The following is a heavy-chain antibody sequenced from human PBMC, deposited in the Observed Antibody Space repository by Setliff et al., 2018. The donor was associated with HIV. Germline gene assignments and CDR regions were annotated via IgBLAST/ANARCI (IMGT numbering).Heavy chain of an antibody. CDR2: INHAGRT. J-gene: IGHJ5*02. V-gene: IGHV4-34*01. CDR1: GGSFSDDY. CDR3: ARCSGRFGAVTWFDP. D-gene: IGHD3-10*02. Sequence: SETLSLTCAVYGGSFSDDYWSWIRQPPGRGMEWIGEINHAGRTNYNPSLKSRVIMAVDASKGQISLNLTSVTAADTAVYYCARCSGRFGAVTWFDPWGHGMLVTV.